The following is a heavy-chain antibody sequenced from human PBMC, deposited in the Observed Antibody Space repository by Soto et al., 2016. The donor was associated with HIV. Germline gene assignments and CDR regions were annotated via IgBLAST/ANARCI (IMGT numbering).Heavy chain of an antibody. CDR1: GFTFSSCA. J-gene: IGHJ1*01. CDR3: ALYFGDSSGYYYVPPLGYFQH. CDR2: ISGSGGST. D-gene: IGHD3-22*01. V-gene: IGHV3-23*01. Sequence: EVQLLESGGGLVQPGGSLRLSCAAPGFTFSSCAMSWVRQAPGKGLEWVSAISGSGGSTYYADSVKGRFTISRDNSKNTLYLQMNSLRAEDTAVYYCALYFGDSSGYYYVPPLGYFQHWGQGTLVTVSS.